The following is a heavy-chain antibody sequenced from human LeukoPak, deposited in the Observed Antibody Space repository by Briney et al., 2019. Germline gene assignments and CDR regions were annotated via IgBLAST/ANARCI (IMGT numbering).Heavy chain of an antibody. J-gene: IGHJ4*02. CDR1: GFTFSSYA. CDR2: VTNSGDNT. D-gene: IGHD3-3*01. Sequence: GGSLRLSCEASGFTFSSYAMSWVRQSPGKGLEWVSAVTNSGDNTYYADSVKGRFTISRDNSRNTLYLQMNSLRAEDTAVYYCAKDSRSGLGGYWGQGTLVTVSS. V-gene: IGHV3-23*01. CDR3: AKDSRSGLGGY.